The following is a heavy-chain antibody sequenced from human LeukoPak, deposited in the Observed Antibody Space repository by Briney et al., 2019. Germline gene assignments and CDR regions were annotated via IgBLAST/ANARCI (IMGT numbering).Heavy chain of an antibody. CDR3: ARHPYYYDSSGYFPYYFDY. J-gene: IGHJ4*02. D-gene: IGHD3-22*01. Sequence: SETLSLTCAVYGGSFSGYYWSWLRQPPGKGLEWIGEINHSGSTNYNPSLKSRVTISVDTSKNQFSLKLSSVTAADTAVYYCARHPYYYDSSGYFPYYFDYWGQGTLVTVSS. CDR2: INHSGST. V-gene: IGHV4-34*01. CDR1: GGSFSGYY.